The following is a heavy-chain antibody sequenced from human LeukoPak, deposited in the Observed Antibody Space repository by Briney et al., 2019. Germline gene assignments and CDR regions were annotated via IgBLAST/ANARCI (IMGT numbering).Heavy chain of an antibody. V-gene: IGHV4-30-4*01. J-gene: IGHJ3*02. CDR3: AREEMATNNYAFDI. Sequence: PSETLSLTCTVSGGSISSGDYYWGWIRQPPGAGLEWIGYIYYSGSTYYNPSLKSRVTISVDTSKNQFSLKLSSVTAADTAVYYCAREEMATNNYAFDIWGQGTMVTVSS. D-gene: IGHD5-24*01. CDR2: IYYSGST. CDR1: GGSISSGDYY.